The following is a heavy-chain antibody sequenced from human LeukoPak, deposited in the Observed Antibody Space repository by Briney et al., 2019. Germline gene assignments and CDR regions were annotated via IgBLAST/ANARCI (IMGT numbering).Heavy chain of an antibody. J-gene: IGHJ2*01. D-gene: IGHD2-21*01. CDR2: IYYSGST. Sequence: PSETLSLTCTVSGGSISSYYWSWIRQPPGKGLEWIGYIYYSGSTNYNPSLKSRVTISVDTSKNQFSLKLSSVTAADTAVYYCARHGWLRGYVVYWYFDLWGRGTLVTVSS. CDR3: ARHGWLRGYVVYWYFDL. CDR1: GGSISSYY. V-gene: IGHV4-59*08.